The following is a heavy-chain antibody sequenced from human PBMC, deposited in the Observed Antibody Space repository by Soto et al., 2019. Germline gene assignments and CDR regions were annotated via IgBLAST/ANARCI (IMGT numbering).Heavy chain of an antibody. CDR3: ARDEAFSAPYYLDY. J-gene: IGHJ4*02. CDR1: QFTFSSHL. D-gene: IGHD1-26*01. CDR2: ISNDGDYK. V-gene: IGHV3-30*03. Sequence: VQLVESGGGVAQPGRPLRLPCLASQFTFSSHLLHWVRQAPGKGLEWVAFISNDGDYKNYADSVKGRFTISRDNSKDTVYLEIHSLRPEDTALYHCARDEAFSAPYYLDYWGQGTLVIVS.